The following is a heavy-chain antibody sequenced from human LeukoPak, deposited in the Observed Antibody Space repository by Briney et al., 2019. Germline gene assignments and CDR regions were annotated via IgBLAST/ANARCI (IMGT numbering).Heavy chain of an antibody. CDR3: AKGVSRSYYYYYYMDV. V-gene: IGHV3-9*03. CDR2: ISWNSGSI. CDR1: GFTFDDYA. Sequence: PGGSLRLSCAASGFTFDDYAMHWVRQAPGKGLEWVSGISWNSGSIGYADSVKGRFTISRDNAKNSLYLQMNSLRAEDMALYYCAKGVSRSYYYYYYMDVWGKGTTVTVSS. J-gene: IGHJ6*03. D-gene: IGHD3-16*02.